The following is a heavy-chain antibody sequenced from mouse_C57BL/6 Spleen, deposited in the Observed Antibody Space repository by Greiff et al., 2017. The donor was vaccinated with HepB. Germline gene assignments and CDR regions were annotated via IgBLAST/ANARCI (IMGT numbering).Heavy chain of an antibody. CDR3: ATNYGSSYVPFAY. Sequence: QVQLQQPGAELVKPGASVKLSCKASGYTFTSYWMHWVKQRPGQGLEWIGMIHPNSGSTNYNEKFKSKATLTVDKSSSTAYMQLSSLTSEDSAVYYCATNYGSSYVPFAYWGQGTLVTVSA. D-gene: IGHD1-1*01. CDR2: IHPNSGST. CDR1: GYTFTSYW. J-gene: IGHJ3*01. V-gene: IGHV1-64*01.